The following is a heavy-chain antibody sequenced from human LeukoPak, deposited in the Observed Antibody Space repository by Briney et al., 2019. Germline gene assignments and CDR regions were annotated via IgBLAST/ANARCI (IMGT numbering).Heavy chain of an antibody. Sequence: SETLSLTCTVSGGSLSSSNYYWGWIRQPPGKGLEWIGSIDYSGSTHQNPSLKSRVTISLDTSKNQFSLKLSSVTGAGTAVYYCARRATGDEGYDAFDIWGQGTMVTVSS. CDR3: ARRATGDEGYDAFDI. V-gene: IGHV4-39*07. J-gene: IGHJ3*02. CDR1: GGSLSSSNYY. CDR2: IDYSGST. D-gene: IGHD7-27*01.